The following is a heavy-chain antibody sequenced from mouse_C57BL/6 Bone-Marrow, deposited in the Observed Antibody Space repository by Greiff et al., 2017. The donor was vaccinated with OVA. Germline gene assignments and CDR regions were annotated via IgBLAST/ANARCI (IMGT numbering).Heavy chain of an antibody. CDR1: GYTFTDYY. V-gene: IGHV1-19*01. D-gene: IGHD3-2*02. J-gene: IGHJ2*01. CDR3: ARYVSSGRFDY. Sequence: EVQLQQSGPVLVKPGASVKMSCKASGYTFTDYYMNWVKQSHGKSLEWIGVINPYNGGTSYNQKFKGKATLTVDKSSSTAYMELNSLTSEDSAVYYCARYVSSGRFDYWGQGTTLTVSS. CDR2: INPYNGGT.